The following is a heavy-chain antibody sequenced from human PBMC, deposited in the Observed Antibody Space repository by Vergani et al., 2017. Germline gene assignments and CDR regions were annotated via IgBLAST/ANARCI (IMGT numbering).Heavy chain of an antibody. D-gene: IGHD1-26*01. J-gene: IGHJ4*01. CDR1: GYTFRNYG. CDR3: ARDRGNSGDYNFVY. V-gene: IGHV1-18*04. CDR2: ISVYNGET. Sequence: QVQLVQSGAEVKKPGASVKVSCEGSGYTFRNYGISWVRQAPGEGLEWLGWISVYNGETKFAQKFQGRVTLTRDTSTDTAYMEMGSLRSDDTAVYYCARDRGNSGDYNFVYCGREALVTVAS.